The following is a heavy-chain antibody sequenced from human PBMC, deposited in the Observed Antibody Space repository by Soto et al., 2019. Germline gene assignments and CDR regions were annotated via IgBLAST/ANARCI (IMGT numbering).Heavy chain of an antibody. V-gene: IGHV3-9*01. D-gene: IGHD5-12*01. CDR3: TKGGYDLIYYFGMDV. CDR2: ISSDGDTI. Sequence: EVQLIESGGGWVQPGTSLRVSCATSGFTFHEYAMHWVRQAPGNGLEWVSGISSDGDTIAYADSVQGRFTVFRDNAKKSLYLQMNSLRAEDTALYYCTKGGYDLIYYFGMDVWGQWTTVTVSS. J-gene: IGHJ6*02. CDR1: GFTFHEYA.